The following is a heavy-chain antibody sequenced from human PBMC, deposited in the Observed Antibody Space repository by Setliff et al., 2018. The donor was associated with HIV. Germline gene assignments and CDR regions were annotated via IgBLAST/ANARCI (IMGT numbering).Heavy chain of an antibody. CDR3: ARASVGVTGLYAFDI. Sequence: SETLSLTCTVSGGSISSETYYWNWIRQPAGKGLEHIGHIYTGGSTNYNPTFKSRVTISDDTSKNQVSLKVSSVTAVDTTVYYCARASVGVTGLYAFDIWGQGTMVTVSS. CDR1: GGSISSETYY. D-gene: IGHD1-26*01. V-gene: IGHV4-61*09. CDR2: IYTGGST. J-gene: IGHJ3*02.